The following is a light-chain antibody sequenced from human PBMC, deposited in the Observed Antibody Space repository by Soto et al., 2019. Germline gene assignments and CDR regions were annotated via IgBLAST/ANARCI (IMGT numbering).Light chain of an antibody. Sequence: DFQMTQSPSTLSASVGDRVTITCRASQNIRSRLAWFQQKPGKAPKLLIYDASSLESGVPQRFSGSGSGTEFTLTISSLQTDDFSTYYCQNYDSGPVTFGQGTRLEIK. V-gene: IGKV1-5*01. J-gene: IGKJ5*01. CDR1: QNIRSR. CDR3: QNYDSGPVT. CDR2: DAS.